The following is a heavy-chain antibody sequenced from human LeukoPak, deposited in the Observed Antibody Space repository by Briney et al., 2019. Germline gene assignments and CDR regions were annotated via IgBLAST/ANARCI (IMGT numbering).Heavy chain of an antibody. Sequence: SETLSLTCAVYGGSFSGYYWSWIRQPPGKGLEWIGEINHSGSTYYNPSLKGRVTISVDTSKNQFSLKLSSVTAADTAVYYCARQRVSSWVRAHYYYYMDVWGKGTTVTISS. J-gene: IGHJ6*03. CDR1: GGSFSGYY. D-gene: IGHD6-13*01. CDR2: INHSGST. V-gene: IGHV4-34*01. CDR3: ARQRVSSWVRAHYYYYMDV.